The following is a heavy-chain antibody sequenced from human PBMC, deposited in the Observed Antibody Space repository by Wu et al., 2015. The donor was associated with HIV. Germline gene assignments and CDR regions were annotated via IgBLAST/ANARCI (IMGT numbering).Heavy chain of an antibody. CDR2: INPNSGGT. J-gene: IGHJ3*02. V-gene: IGHV1-2*02. Sequence: VKVSCKASGYTFTGYYMHWVRQAPGQGLEWMGWINPNSGGTNYAQKFQGRVTMTRDTSISTAYMELSRLRSDDTAVYYCARVRYSSSWTDAFDIWGRGTMVTVSS. CDR3: ARVRYSSSWTDAFDI. D-gene: IGHD6-13*01. CDR1: GYTFTGYY.